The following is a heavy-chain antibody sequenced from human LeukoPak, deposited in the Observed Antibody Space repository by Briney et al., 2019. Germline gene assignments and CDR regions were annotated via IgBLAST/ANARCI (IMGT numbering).Heavy chain of an antibody. CDR3: ARDLSAWELRYYYYYYGMDV. CDR1: GGSISSYY. V-gene: IGHV4-4*07. CDR2: IYTSGST. J-gene: IGHJ6*02. Sequence: PSETLSLTCTVSGGSISSYYWSWIRQPAGKGLEWIGRIYTSGSTNYNPSLKSRVTMSVDTSKNQLSLKLSSVTAADTAVYYCARDLSAWELRYYYYYYGMDVWGQGTTVTVSS. D-gene: IGHD1-26*01.